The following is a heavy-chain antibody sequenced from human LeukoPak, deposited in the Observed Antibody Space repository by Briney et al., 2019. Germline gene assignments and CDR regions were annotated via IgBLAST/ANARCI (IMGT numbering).Heavy chain of an antibody. D-gene: IGHD3-22*01. CDR1: GFTFSTYG. V-gene: IGHV3-30*03. CDR3: ARDGAYHDSSGSYYGVGDDY. Sequence: GGSLRLSCAASGFTFSTYGMHWVRQASGKGLEWVTFISYEGSIKRYADSVKGRFTISRDNSKNTLYLQMSSLRVDDTAVYYCARDGAYHDSSGSYYGVGDDYWGQGTLVTVSS. CDR2: ISYEGSIK. J-gene: IGHJ4*02.